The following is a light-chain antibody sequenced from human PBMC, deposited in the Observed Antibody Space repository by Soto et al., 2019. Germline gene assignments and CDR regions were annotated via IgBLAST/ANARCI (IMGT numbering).Light chain of an antibody. CDR1: SSNIGSNT. CDR2: SSY. V-gene: IGLV1-44*01. Sequence: QSVLTPPPSVSGTPGQRVTISCSGGSSNIGSNTVNWYQQFPGTAPRHLIYSSYQRPSGVPDRFSGSQSGTSASLAISGLQSDDEADDYRAAWDDSLKAIFGGGTQLTVL. J-gene: IGLJ7*01. CDR3: AAWDDSLKAI.